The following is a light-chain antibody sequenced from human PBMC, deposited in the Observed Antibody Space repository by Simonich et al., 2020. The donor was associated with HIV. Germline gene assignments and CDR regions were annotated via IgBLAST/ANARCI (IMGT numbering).Light chain of an antibody. CDR3: QQYGSSRT. J-gene: IGKJ1*01. CDR2: GAS. CDR1: QSISTN. Sequence: EIVMTQSPATLSVSPGERATLSCRASQSISTNLAWYQQKPGQAPRLLIYGASSRATVIPDRFSGSGSGTDFTLTISRLEPEDFAVYYCQQYGSSRTFGQGTKVEIK. V-gene: IGKV3-20*01.